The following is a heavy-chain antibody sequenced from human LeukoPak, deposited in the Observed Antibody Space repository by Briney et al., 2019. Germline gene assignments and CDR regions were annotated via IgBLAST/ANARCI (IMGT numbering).Heavy chain of an antibody. CDR3: ARGITILSNWFDP. CDR2: IHFSGST. CDR1: GASISNYY. V-gene: IGHV4-59*08. D-gene: IGHD3-3*01. Sequence: SETLSLTCTVSGASISNYYWSWIRQPPGKGLEWIGYIHFSGSTIYNPSLESRVTISADTSKNQFSLNLISVTAADTAVYYCARGITILSNWFDPWGQGTLVTVSS. J-gene: IGHJ5*02.